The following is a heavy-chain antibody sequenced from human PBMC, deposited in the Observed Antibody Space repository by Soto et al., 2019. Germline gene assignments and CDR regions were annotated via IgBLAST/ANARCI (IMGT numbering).Heavy chain of an antibody. D-gene: IGHD3-16*01. V-gene: IGHV3-11*01. J-gene: IGHJ6*02. Sequence: PGGSLRLSCAASGFTFSDYYMSWIRQAPGKGLEWVSCISCNGRSIGYADSVKGRFTISRDNAKNSLYLQMNSLRAEDTALYYCAKGPSVGAITFGGSYYYYGMDVWGQGTTVTVSS. CDR1: GFTFSDYY. CDR2: ISCNGRSI. CDR3: AKGPSVGAITFGGSYYYYGMDV.